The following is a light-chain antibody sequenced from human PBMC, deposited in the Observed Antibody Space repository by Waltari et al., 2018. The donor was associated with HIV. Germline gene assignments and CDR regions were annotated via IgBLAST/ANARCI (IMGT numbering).Light chain of an antibody. CDR2: LAS. V-gene: IGKV2-28*01. Sequence: DIVLTQSPVSLPVTPGEPPSISCSSSQSLLKSNGYIYLDWYLQKPGQSPQLLIYLASNRGSGVPDGFSGSGSATDVTQKISKVEAEDVGVYYCMQGLEFPLTFGGGTRVEIK. J-gene: IGKJ4*01. CDR3: MQGLEFPLT. CDR1: QSLLKSNGYIY.